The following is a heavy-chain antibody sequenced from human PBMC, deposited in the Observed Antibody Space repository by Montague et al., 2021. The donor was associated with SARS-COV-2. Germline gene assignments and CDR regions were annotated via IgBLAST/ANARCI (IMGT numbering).Heavy chain of an antibody. Sequence: SETLSLTCAVYGGSFSGYYWSWIRQPPGKGLEWIGEINHSGSTNYNPSFKSRVTISVDTSKNQFSLKLSSVTAADTAVYYCARYGSGKYHADYSGSYHLDYWGQGTLVTVSS. V-gene: IGHV4-34*01. CDR2: INHSGST. J-gene: IGHJ4*02. D-gene: IGHD1-26*01. CDR3: ARYGSGKYHADYSGSYHLDY. CDR1: GGSFSGYY.